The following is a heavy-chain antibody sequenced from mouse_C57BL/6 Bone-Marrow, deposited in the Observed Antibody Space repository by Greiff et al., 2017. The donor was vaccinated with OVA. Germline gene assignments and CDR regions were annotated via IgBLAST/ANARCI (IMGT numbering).Heavy chain of an antibody. J-gene: IGHJ3*01. Sequence: QVQLQQSGPELVKPGASVKISCKASGYAFSSSWMNWVKQRPGKGLEWIGRIYPGDGDTNYNGKFKGKATLTADKSSSTAYMQLSSLTSEDSAVYFCARQPGTPYWGQGTLVTVSA. V-gene: IGHV1-82*01. CDR1: GYAFSSSW. CDR3: ARQPGTPY. CDR2: IYPGDGDT. D-gene: IGHD4-1*01.